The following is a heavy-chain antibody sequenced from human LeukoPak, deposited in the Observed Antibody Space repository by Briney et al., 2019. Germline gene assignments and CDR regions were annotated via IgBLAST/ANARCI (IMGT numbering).Heavy chain of an antibody. CDR1: GLTFSSNS. J-gene: IGHJ4*02. D-gene: IGHD2-8*01. CDR2: TSDTGATT. V-gene: IGHV3-23*01. Sequence: GRSLRPSCAGAGLTFSSNSMSWVRQPPGKWLEWDSATSDTGATTCDADSVKGRFTISRDNSRSTLYLQMNSLRAENTALYYCAKDTSIGRYCTNGVCSPFDYWGQGTLVTVSS. CDR3: AKDTSIGRYCTNGVCSPFDY.